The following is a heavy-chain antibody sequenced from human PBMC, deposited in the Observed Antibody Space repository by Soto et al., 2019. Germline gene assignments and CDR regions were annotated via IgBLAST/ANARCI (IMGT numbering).Heavy chain of an antibody. J-gene: IGHJ4*02. CDR2: IRHDGSNI. D-gene: IGHD3-3*01. CDR1: GTFFSGFG. Sequence: GGSLRLSCAASGTFFSGFGMHWVRQAPGKGLEWVAVIRHDGSNIYYADSVKGRFTISRDNFKKTLYLQMDSLRAEDTAVYYCVRDGMSARTFFGYLDYWGKGARVTVSS. V-gene: IGHV3-33*01. CDR3: VRDGMSARTFFGYLDY.